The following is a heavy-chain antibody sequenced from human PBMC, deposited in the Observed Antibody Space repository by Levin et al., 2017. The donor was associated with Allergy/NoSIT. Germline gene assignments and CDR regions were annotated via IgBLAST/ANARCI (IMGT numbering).Heavy chain of an antibody. J-gene: IGHJ4*02. CDR2: ISSDGSDK. CDR3: AKAASYDSSGYYYYFDS. Sequence: GGSLRLSCAVSGLTLSSYGMHWVRQAPGKGLEWVASISSDGSDKFYGDSVKGRFTISRDTSENTLYLQMNSLRAEDTAVYRCAKAASYDSSGYYYYFDSWGQGTLVTVSS. D-gene: IGHD3-22*01. CDR1: GLTLSSYG. V-gene: IGHV3-30*18.